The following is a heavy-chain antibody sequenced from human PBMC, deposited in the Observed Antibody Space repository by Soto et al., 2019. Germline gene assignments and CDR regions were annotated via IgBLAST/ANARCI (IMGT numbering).Heavy chain of an antibody. CDR3: ARPAPFYGSGSYWFDP. V-gene: IGHV1-69*01. CDR2: IIPIFGTA. Sequence: QVQLVESGAEVKKPGSSVKVSCKASGGTFSSYAISWVRQAPGQGLEWMGGIIPIFGTANYAQKFQGRVTITADESTSTAYMELSSLRSEDTAVYYCARPAPFYGSGSYWFDPWGQGTLVTVSS. CDR1: GGTFSSYA. J-gene: IGHJ5*02. D-gene: IGHD3-10*01.